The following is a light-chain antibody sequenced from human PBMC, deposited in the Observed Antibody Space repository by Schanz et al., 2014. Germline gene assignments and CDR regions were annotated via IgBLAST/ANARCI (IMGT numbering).Light chain of an antibody. CDR3: SSFTSRTSVE. V-gene: IGLV2-14*01. J-gene: IGLJ3*02. Sequence: QSALTQPASVSGSPGQSITISCTGTSSDVGGYNYVSWYQQHPGKAPKLMIYDVSNRPSGVPDRFSGSKSGNTASLTISGLQAEDEADYYCSSFTSRTSVEFGGGTKLTVL. CDR1: SSDVGGYNY. CDR2: DVS.